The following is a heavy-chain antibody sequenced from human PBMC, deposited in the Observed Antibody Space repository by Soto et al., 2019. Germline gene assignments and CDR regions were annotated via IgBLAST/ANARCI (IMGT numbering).Heavy chain of an antibody. J-gene: IGHJ4*02. Sequence: SVKVSCKASGDTLTTDGIGWVRQAPGQGLEWMGGIIPIFDKTYYSEKFQDRVTITADKSTSTAYMELSGLRSDDTAVYYCARVPPGYCSGGTCFWYYFDYWGQGXRVTVHS. CDR2: IIPIFDKT. CDR1: GDTLTTDG. CDR3: ARVPPGYCSGGTCFWYYFDY. D-gene: IGHD2-15*01. V-gene: IGHV1-69*06.